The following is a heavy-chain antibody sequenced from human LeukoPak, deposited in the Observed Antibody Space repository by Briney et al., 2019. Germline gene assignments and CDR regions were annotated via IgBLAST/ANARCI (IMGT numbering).Heavy chain of an antibody. CDR2: LKEDGTEE. V-gene: IGHV3-7*03. D-gene: IGHD4-17*01. Sequence: GGSLRLSCAASGFDFSSFSMSWVRQAPGKGLEWVANLKEDGTEEEYLDSVKGRFTISRDNAKNSLYLQMNSLRAEDTAVYYCARDLDYGDYVDAFDIWGQGTMVTVSS. CDR1: GFDFSSFS. J-gene: IGHJ3*02. CDR3: ARDLDYGDYVDAFDI.